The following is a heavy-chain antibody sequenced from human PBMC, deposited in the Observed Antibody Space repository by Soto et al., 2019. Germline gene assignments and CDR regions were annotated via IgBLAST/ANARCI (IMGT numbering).Heavy chain of an antibody. Sequence: VQLVESGGGSVQPGGSLRLSCTASGFTFTTYWIHWVRQAPGKGLVWVSRVNSDGSSTIYADSVKGRFTISIDNAKNTVYLQMNSLRDDDTAVYYCARGASTGLACEAFDIWGEGTVVSVSS. CDR1: GFTFTTYW. D-gene: IGHD6-19*01. J-gene: IGHJ3*02. CDR2: VNSDGSST. V-gene: IGHV3-74*01. CDR3: ARGASTGLACEAFDI.